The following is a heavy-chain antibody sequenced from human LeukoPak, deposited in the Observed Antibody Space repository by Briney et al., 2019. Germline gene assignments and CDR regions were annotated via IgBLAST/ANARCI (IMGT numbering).Heavy chain of an antibody. CDR3: ARDETD. J-gene: IGHJ4*02. V-gene: IGHV4-59*12. Sequence: SETLSLTCTISGGSISNYYWNWIRQPPGKGLEWVGYIFYTGGTNYNPSLKSRVTISVDTSKNQFSLKLSSVTAADTAVYYCARDETDWGQGTLVTVSS. CDR2: IFYTGGT. D-gene: IGHD2-21*02. CDR1: GGSISNYY.